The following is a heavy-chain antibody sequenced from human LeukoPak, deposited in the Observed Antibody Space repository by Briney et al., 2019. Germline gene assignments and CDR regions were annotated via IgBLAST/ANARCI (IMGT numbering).Heavy chain of an antibody. CDR3: ARAVVGCSSTSCYYKH. J-gene: IGHJ1*01. D-gene: IGHD2-2*01. CDR1: GGTFSSYA. CDR2: IIPTFGTA. Sequence: SVKVSCKASGGTFSSYAISWVRQAPGQGLEWMGGIIPTFGTANYAQKFQGRVTITADESTSTAYMELSSLRSEDTAVYYCARAVVGCSSTSCYYKHWGQGTLVTVSS. V-gene: IGHV1-69*13.